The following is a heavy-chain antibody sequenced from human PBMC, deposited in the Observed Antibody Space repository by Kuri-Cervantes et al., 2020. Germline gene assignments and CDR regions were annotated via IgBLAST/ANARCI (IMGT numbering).Heavy chain of an antibody. CDR3: ARAVSPAAPGDY. J-gene: IGHJ4*02. CDR1: GYTFTGYY. V-gene: IGHV1-2*04. D-gene: IGHD6-13*01. Sequence: ASVKVSCKASGYTFTGYYMHWVRQAPGQGLEWMGWISPNSGGTNYAQKFQGWVTMTRDTSISTAYMELSRLRSDDTAVYYCARAVSPAAPGDYWGQGTLVTVSS. CDR2: ISPNSGGT.